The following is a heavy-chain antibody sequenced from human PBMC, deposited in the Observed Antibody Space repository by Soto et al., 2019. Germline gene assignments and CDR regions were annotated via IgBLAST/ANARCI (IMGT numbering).Heavy chain of an antibody. CDR3: AVMAGLVVSDDYGLDV. V-gene: IGHV3-30-3*01. Sequence: PGGSLRLSCVASGFSFSDYSIHWVRQAPGKGLEWVAFISYDGDKKFFADSVKGRFNISRGNAKNMVYLQMSSLRPEDTAVFHCAVMAGLVVSDDYGLDVWGQGTTVTVS. CDR2: ISYDGDKK. CDR1: GFSFSDYS. J-gene: IGHJ6*02. D-gene: IGHD2-21*01.